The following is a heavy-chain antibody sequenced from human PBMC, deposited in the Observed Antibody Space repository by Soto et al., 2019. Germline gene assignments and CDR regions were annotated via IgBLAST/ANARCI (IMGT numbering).Heavy chain of an antibody. CDR3: ARDLNRGKGHILVVVAAPCGMDV. CDR2: ISSSSSTI. Sequence: GGSLRLSCAASGFTFSSYSMNWVRQAPGKGLEWVSYISSSSSTIYYADSVKGRFTISRDNAKNSLYLQMNSLRDEDTAVYYCARDLNRGKGHILVVVAAPCGMDVWGQGTTVTVFS. CDR1: GFTFSSYS. D-gene: IGHD2-15*01. V-gene: IGHV3-48*02. J-gene: IGHJ6*02.